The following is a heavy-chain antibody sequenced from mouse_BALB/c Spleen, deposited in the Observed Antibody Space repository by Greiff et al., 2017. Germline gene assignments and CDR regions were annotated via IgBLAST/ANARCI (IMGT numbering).Heavy chain of an antibody. CDR2: ISYSGST. J-gene: IGHJ2*01. CDR1: GYSITSDYA. CDR3: ARSGGYDY. Sequence: EVQLQQSGPGLVKPSQSLSLTCTVTGYSITSDYAWNWIRQFPGNKLEWMGYISYSGSTSYNPSLKSRISITRDTSKNQFFLQLNSVTTEDTATYYCARSGGYDYWGQGTTLTVSS. D-gene: IGHD3-1*01. V-gene: IGHV3-2*02.